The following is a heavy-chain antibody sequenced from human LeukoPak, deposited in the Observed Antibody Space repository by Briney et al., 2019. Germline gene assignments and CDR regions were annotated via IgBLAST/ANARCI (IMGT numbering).Heavy chain of an antibody. Sequence: PGGSLRLSCAASRFTFNSYAMSWVRQAPGKGLEWVSVIGGSNGITFYVGSVKGRFTISRDNSKDTLYLQMNNLRTEDTAVYYCVSFYETNWGRGTLVTVSS. CDR2: IGGSNGIT. J-gene: IGHJ4*02. V-gene: IGHV3-23*01. CDR1: RFTFNSYA. CDR3: VSFYETN. D-gene: IGHD2-2*01.